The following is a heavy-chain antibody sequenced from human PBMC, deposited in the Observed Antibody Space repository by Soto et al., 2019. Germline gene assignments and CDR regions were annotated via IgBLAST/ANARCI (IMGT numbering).Heavy chain of an antibody. CDR3: ARDRPLGYCSSTSCPGYYYYYYGMDV. J-gene: IGHJ6*02. V-gene: IGHV1-46*01. CDR1: GYTFTSYY. CDR2: INPSGGST. Sequence: SVKVSCKASGYTFTSYYMHWVRQAPVQGLEWMGIINPSGGSTSYAQKFQGRVTMTRDTSTSTVYMELSSLRSEDTAVYYCARDRPLGYCSSTSCPGYYYYYYGMDVWGQGTTVTVSS. D-gene: IGHD2-2*01.